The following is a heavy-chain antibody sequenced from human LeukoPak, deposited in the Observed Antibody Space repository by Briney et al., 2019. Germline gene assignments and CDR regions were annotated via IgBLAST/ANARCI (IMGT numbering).Heavy chain of an antibody. CDR1: GGTFNRYA. V-gene: IGHV1-69*13. CDR2: IIPIIGTV. J-gene: IGHJ6*02. Sequence: GASVKVSCKASGGTFNRYAISWVRQAPGQGLEWMGGIIPIIGTVNYAQKFQGRVTITADESTSTAYMELSSLRSEDTAVYYCARGIDYGGFGYYYGMDVWGQGTTVTVSS. D-gene: IGHD4-23*01. CDR3: ARGIDYGGFGYYYGMDV.